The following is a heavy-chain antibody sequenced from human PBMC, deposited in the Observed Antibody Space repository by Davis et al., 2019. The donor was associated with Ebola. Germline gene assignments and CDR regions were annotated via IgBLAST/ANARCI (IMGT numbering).Heavy chain of an antibody. Sequence: SETLSLTCAVYGGSFSGYYWSWIRQPPGKGLEWIGYIDYSGSTNYNPSLKSRVTISVDTSKNQFSLKLSSVTAADTAVYYCARGRSSSWGRWFDPWGQGTLVTVSS. D-gene: IGHD6-13*01. CDR1: GGSFSGYY. CDR3: ARGRSSSWGRWFDP. CDR2: IDYSGST. J-gene: IGHJ5*02. V-gene: IGHV4-34*01.